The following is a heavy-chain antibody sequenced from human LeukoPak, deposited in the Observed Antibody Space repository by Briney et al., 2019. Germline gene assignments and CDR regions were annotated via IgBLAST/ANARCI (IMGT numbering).Heavy chain of an antibody. CDR2: INHSGST. J-gene: IGHJ4*02. CDR3: ARGEGAYSGGRITGRRLGFDY. D-gene: IGHD4-23*01. Sequence: SETLSLTCAVYGGSFSGYYWSWIRQPPGKGLEWIGEINHSGSTNYNPSLKSRVTISVDTSKNQFSLKLSAVTAADTAVYYCARGEGAYSGGRITGRRLGFDYWGQGTLVTVSS. CDR1: GGSFSGYY. V-gene: IGHV4-34*01.